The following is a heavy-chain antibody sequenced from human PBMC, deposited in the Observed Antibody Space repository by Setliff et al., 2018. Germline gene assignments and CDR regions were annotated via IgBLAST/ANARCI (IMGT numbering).Heavy chain of an antibody. CDR2: IYPGDSDT. CDR3: ARRNTAMVYGFDI. D-gene: IGHD5-18*01. J-gene: IGHJ3*02. V-gene: IGHV5-51*01. Sequence: GESLKISCKASEYSFTTYWIGWVRQMPGKGLEWMGIIYPGDSDTRYSPSFQGQVTISADKSINTAYLQWSSLKASDTAMYCCARRNTAMVYGFDIWGQGTMVT. CDR1: EYSFTTYW.